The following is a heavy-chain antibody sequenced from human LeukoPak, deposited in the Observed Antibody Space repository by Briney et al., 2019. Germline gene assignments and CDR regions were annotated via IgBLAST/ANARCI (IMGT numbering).Heavy chain of an antibody. V-gene: IGHV3-9*01. D-gene: IGHD3-3*01. CDR3: AKDAYYDFWSGYIHD. J-gene: IGHJ4*02. CDR2: ISWNSGSI. CDR1: GFTFDDYA. Sequence: GGSLRLSCAASGFTFDDYAMHWVRQAPGKGLEWVSGISWNSGSIGYADSVKGRFTISRDNAKNSLYLQMKSLRAEDTALYYCAKDAYYDFWSGYIHDWGQGTLVTVSS.